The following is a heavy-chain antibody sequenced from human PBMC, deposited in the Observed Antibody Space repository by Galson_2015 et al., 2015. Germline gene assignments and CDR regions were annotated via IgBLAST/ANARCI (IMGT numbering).Heavy chain of an antibody. CDR3: VRGNYAMDV. V-gene: IGHV6-1*01. CDR2: TYYRSKWYN. CDR1: GDSVSSDGAA. J-gene: IGHJ6*02. Sequence: CAISGDSVSSDGAAWNWIGQSPSRGLEWLGRTYYRSKWYNEYAVSVKSRIAVNPDTSKNQFSLQLNSVTPGDTAIYYCVRGNYAMDVWGRGTTVTVSS.